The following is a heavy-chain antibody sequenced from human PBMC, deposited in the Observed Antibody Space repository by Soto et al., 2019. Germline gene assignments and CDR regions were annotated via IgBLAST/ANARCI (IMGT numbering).Heavy chain of an antibody. CDR3: AREIPHYMYV. V-gene: IGHV3-66*01. Sequence: EVQLVESGGGLVQPGGSLRLSCAASGFTVSSNDMSWVRQAPGKGLEWVSIIYSGGSTYYTDSVKGRFTISRDNSKNTLYLQMNSLRAEDTAVYYCAREIPHYMYVWGKGTTVTVSS. CDR2: IYSGGST. CDR1: GFTVSSND. J-gene: IGHJ6*03.